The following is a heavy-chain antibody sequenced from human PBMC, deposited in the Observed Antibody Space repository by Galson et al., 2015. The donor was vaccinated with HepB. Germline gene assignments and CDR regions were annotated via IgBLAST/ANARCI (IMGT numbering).Heavy chain of an antibody. CDR3: AKGGVNWYFDL. Sequence: SLRLSCAASGFTFSTYVMSWVRQAPGKGLQWVAGISGSGGNTDFADSVKGRSTISRDNSKNTLYLQMSSLRAEDTAVYYCAKGGVNWYFDLWGRGTLVTVSS. J-gene: IGHJ2*01. D-gene: IGHD2-21*01. CDR2: ISGSGGNT. V-gene: IGHV3-23*01. CDR1: GFTFSTYV.